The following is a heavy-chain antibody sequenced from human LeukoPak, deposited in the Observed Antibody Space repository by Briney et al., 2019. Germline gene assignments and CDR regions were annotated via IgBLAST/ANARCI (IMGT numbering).Heavy chain of an antibody. CDR2: ISSSGSTI. D-gene: IGHD4-23*01. CDR3: ARARPAVADYYYYGMDV. Sequence: PGGSLRLSCAASGFTFSSYEMNWVRQAPGKGLEWVSYISSSGSTIYYADSVKGRFTISRDNAKNSLYLQMNSLRAEDTAVYYCARARPAVADYYYYGMDVWGQGTLVTVPS. J-gene: IGHJ6*02. CDR1: GFTFSSYE. V-gene: IGHV3-48*03.